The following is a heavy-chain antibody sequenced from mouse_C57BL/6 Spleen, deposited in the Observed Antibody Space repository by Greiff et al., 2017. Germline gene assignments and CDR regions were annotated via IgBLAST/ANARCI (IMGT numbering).Heavy chain of an antibody. V-gene: IGHV1-81*01. D-gene: IGHD2-1*01. CDR1: GYTFTSYG. Sequence: QVQLQQSGAELARPGASVKLSCKASGYTFTSYGISWVKQRTGQGLEWIGEIYPRSGNTYYNEKFKGKATLTADKSSSTAYMELRSLTSEDSAVYFCANYGNYERYFDVWGTGTTVTVSS. CDR3: ANYGNYERYFDV. CDR2: IYPRSGNT. J-gene: IGHJ1*03.